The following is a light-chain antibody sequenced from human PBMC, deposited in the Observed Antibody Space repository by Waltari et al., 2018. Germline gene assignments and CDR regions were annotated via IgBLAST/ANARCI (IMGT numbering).Light chain of an antibody. V-gene: IGKV3D-15*01. Sequence: ELVMTQSPATLSVSPGERATLSCRASQSVSSNLAWYQQKPGQAPRLLIYGASTRATGIPARFSGRGSGTEFTLTISSLQSEDFAVYYCQQYNNWPPLYTFGPGTKVAIK. CDR1: QSVSSN. J-gene: IGKJ3*01. CDR3: QQYNNWPPLYT. CDR2: GAS.